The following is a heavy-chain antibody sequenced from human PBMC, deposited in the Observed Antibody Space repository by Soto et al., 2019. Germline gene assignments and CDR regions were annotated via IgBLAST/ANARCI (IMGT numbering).Heavy chain of an antibody. D-gene: IGHD1-7*01. CDR1: GYTFTSYG. CDR2: ISAYNGNT. Sequence: QVQLVQSGAEVKKPGTSVKVSCKASGYTFTSYGISWVRQAPGQGHEWMGWISAYNGNTNYAQKLQGRVTMTTDTSTSTAYMELRSLRSDDTAVYYCAREELELTFGYGMDVWGQGTTVTVSS. CDR3: AREELELTFGYGMDV. J-gene: IGHJ6*02. V-gene: IGHV1-18*01.